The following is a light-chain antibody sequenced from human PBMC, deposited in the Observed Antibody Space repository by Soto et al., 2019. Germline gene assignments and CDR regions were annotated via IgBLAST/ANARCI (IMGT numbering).Light chain of an antibody. CDR2: GAS. J-gene: IGKJ1*01. CDR3: QQYGTSLRGT. Sequence: ESVLTQSPGTLPLSPGERATLSCRGSQNIKSNYLAWYRQKPGQAPRLLIYGASNRAAGVPDRFSGSGSGTDFTLTITSLEPEDFAVYYCQQYGTSLRGTFGQGTKVEIK. CDR1: QNIKSNY. V-gene: IGKV3-20*01.